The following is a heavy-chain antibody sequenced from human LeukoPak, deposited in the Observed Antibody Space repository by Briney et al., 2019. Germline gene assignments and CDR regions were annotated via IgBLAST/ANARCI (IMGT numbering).Heavy chain of an antibody. CDR1: GFTFSSYS. CDR3: ARGWEVPFDY. Sequence: GGSLRLSCAASGFTFSSYSMTWVRQAPGKGLEWVSYISSSSSTIYYADSVKGRFTISRDNAKNTLYLQMNSLRAEDTAVYYCARGWEVPFDYWGQGTLVTVSS. J-gene: IGHJ4*02. CDR2: ISSSSSTI. V-gene: IGHV3-48*01. D-gene: IGHD1-26*01.